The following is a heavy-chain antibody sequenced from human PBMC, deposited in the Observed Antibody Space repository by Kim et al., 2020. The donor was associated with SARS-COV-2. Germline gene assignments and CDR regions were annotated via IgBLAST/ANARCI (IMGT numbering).Heavy chain of an antibody. CDR2: IGGRGAGT. CDR3: AKDIASCGGDCYWGLDY. J-gene: IGHJ4*02. D-gene: IGHD2-21*02. Sequence: LSLTCAASGFTFRSYAMSWVRQAPGKGLEWVSAIGGRGAGTFYADSVKGRFTISRDNSKNTVYLQMNSLRDEDTAVYYCAKDIASCGGDCYWGLDYWGQGTLVTVSS. CDR1: GFTFRSYA. V-gene: IGHV3-23*01.